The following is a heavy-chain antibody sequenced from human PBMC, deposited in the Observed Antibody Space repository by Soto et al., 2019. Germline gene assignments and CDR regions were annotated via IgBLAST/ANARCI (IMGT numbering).Heavy chain of an antibody. CDR2: IYYSGST. CDR1: GGSISSSSYY. J-gene: IGHJ6*02. Sequence: QLQLQESGPGLVKPSETLSLTRTVSGGSISSSSYYWGWIRQPPGKGLEWIGSIYYSGSTYYNPSLKSRVTISVDTSKNQFSLKLSSVTAADTAVYYCARQGLDYYYYGMDVWGQGTTVTVSS. CDR3: ARQGLDYYYYGMDV. V-gene: IGHV4-39*01.